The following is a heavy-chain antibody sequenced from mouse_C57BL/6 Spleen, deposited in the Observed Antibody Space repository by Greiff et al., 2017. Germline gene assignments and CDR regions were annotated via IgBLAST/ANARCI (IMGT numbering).Heavy chain of an antibody. Sequence: QVQLQQPGAELVMPGASVKLSCKASGYTFTSYWMHWVKQRPGQGLEWIGEIDPSDSYTNYNQKFKGKSTLTVDKSSSTAYMQLSSLTSEDSAVYYCARSNYSNTRAMDYWGQGTSVTVSS. V-gene: IGHV1-69*01. CDR1: GYTFTSYW. D-gene: IGHD2-5*01. CDR2: IDPSDSYT. CDR3: ARSNYSNTRAMDY. J-gene: IGHJ4*01.